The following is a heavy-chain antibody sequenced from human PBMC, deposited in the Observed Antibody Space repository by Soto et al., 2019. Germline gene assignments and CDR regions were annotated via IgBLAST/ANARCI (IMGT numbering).Heavy chain of an antibody. J-gene: IGHJ6*02. CDR2: MNQDGSEK. CDR3: ASQRVSYAMDV. D-gene: IGHD1-1*01. CDR1: GFTFGDYW. Sequence: EVQLVESGGGLVQPGGSLRLSCTVSGFTFGDYWMTWVRQAQGKGLEWVANMNQDGSEKYYVDSVQGRFAISRDNAKNSLYLQMHSLSAEDTAVYYCASQRVSYAMDVWGQGTTVTVSS. V-gene: IGHV3-7*05.